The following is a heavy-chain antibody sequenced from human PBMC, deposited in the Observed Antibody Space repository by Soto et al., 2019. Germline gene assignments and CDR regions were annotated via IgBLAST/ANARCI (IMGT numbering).Heavy chain of an antibody. V-gene: IGHV4-34*01. CDR3: ARGTGDYDILTGSPRPPLAY. D-gene: IGHD3-9*01. J-gene: IGHJ4*02. CDR2: INHSGST. Sequence: SETLSLTCAVYGGSFSGYYWSWIRQPPGKGLEWIGEINHSGSTNYNPSLKSRVTISVDTSKNQFSLKLSSVTAADTAVYYCARGTGDYDILTGSPRPPLAYWGQGTLVTVSS. CDR1: GGSFSGYY.